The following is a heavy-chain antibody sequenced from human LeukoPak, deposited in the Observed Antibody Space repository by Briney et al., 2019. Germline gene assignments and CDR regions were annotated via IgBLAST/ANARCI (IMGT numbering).Heavy chain of an antibody. Sequence: SETLSLTCTVSGGSISSTNYYWGWIRQPPGKGLEWIGSIYYSGSTYYNPSLKSRVTISVDTSKNQFSLKLSSVTAADTAVYYCARDRGGYSYGIFDYWGQGTLVTVSS. D-gene: IGHD5-18*01. J-gene: IGHJ4*02. V-gene: IGHV4-39*07. CDR3: ARDRGGYSYGIFDY. CDR1: GGSISSTNYY. CDR2: IYYSGST.